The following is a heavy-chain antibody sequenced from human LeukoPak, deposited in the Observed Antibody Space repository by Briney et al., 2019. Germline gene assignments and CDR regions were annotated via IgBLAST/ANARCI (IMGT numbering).Heavy chain of an antibody. V-gene: IGHV5-51*01. CDR2: IYPGNPDT. CDR1: GYSFTSYW. J-gene: IGHJ6*02. D-gene: IGHD6-19*01. Sequence: GESLKISYKGSGYSFTSYWIGGVRQMPGKRLEWLRNIYPGNPDTRYSPSFQGQVTISADKSISTAYLQWSSLKASDTAMYYCARRVGGVAGNYYYYYGMDVWGQGTTVTVSS. CDR3: ARRVGGVAGNYYYYYGMDV.